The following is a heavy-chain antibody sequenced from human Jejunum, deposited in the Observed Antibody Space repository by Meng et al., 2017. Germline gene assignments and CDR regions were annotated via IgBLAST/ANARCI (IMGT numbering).Heavy chain of an antibody. Sequence: SETLSPTCAASGGSISSSGYYWGWIRQPPGKGLEWIGSMSHSGTTFHNPSLKSRVNISRDTSKNQFSLKVTFVTAADTAVYYCARDIGGTPADYWGQGTLVTVSS. CDR2: MSHSGTT. V-gene: IGHV4-39*07. CDR1: GGSISSSGYY. CDR3: ARDIGGTPADY. D-gene: IGHD1-14*01. J-gene: IGHJ4*02.